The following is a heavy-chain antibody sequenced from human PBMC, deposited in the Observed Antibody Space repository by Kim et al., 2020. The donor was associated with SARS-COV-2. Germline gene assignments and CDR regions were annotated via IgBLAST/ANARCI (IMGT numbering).Heavy chain of an antibody. Sequence: GGSLRLSCAASGFTFSSYGMHWVRQAPGKGLEWVAVIWYDGSNKYYADSVKGRFTISRDNSKNTLYLQMNSLRAEDTAVYYCAKDRGYCSSTSCYHLDYWGQGTLVTVSS. V-gene: IGHV3-33*06. CDR2: IWYDGSNK. J-gene: IGHJ4*02. D-gene: IGHD2-2*01. CDR3: AKDRGYCSSTSCYHLDY. CDR1: GFTFSSYG.